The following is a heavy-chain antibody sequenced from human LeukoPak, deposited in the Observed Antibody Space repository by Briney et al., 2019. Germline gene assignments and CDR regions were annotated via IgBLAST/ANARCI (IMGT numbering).Heavy chain of an antibody. V-gene: IGHV4-31*03. Sequence: SQTLSLTCTVSGGSISSGGYYWSWIRQHPGKGLEWIGYIYYSGSTYYNPSLKSRVTIPVDTSKNQFSLKLSSVTAADTAVYYCARTTVTEMYYFDYWGQGTLVTVSS. J-gene: IGHJ4*02. CDR2: IYYSGST. CDR3: ARTTVTEMYYFDY. CDR1: GGSISSGGYY. D-gene: IGHD4-17*01.